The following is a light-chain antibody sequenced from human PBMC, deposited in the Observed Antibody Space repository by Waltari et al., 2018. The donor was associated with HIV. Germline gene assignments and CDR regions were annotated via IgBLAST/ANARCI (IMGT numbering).Light chain of an antibody. CDR1: QSVLYSSNNKNY. CDR2: WAS. J-gene: IGKJ1*01. V-gene: IGKV4-1*01. CDR3: QQYYSTPA. Sequence: DMVITKFPDPLASSLGGRPPINSKLGQSVLYSSNNKNYLAWYQQKPGQPPKLLIYWASTRESGVPDRFSGSGSGTDFTLTISSLQAEDVAVYYCQQYYSTPAFGQGTKVEIK.